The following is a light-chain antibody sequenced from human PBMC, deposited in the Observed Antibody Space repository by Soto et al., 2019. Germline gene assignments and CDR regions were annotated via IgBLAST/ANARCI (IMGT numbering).Light chain of an antibody. Sequence: QMTQSPSTLSASVGDRVTITCRASQTIHSWLAWYQQRPGQAPKVLIYDASNLEVGVPSRFSGSGSGTEVTLTISSLQPDDFATYYCQQYNSVPWTFGHGTKVEIK. CDR2: DAS. CDR3: QQYNSVPWT. J-gene: IGKJ1*01. V-gene: IGKV1-5*01. CDR1: QTIHSW.